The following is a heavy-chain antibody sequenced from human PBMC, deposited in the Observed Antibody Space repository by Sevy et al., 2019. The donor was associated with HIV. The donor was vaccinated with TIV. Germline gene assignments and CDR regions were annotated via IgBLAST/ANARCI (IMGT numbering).Heavy chain of an antibody. CDR3: ASGFQHIGWLVLKESLRWFDP. Sequence: SETLSLTCTVSDGSISSSSYYWGWIRQPPGKGLEWIGSIYYSGSTYYNPSLKSRVTISVDTSKNQFSLKLSSVTAADTAVYYCASGFQHIGWLVLKESLRWFDPWGQGTLVTVSS. V-gene: IGHV4-39*01. CDR1: DGSISSSSYY. D-gene: IGHD6-19*01. CDR2: IYYSGST. J-gene: IGHJ5*02.